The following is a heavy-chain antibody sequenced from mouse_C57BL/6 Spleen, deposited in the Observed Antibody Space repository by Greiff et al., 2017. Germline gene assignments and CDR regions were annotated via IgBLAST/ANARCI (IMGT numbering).Heavy chain of an antibody. CDR2: IYPGSGNT. V-gene: IGHV1-76*01. D-gene: IGHD1-1*01. CDR1: GYTFTDYY. J-gene: IGHJ2*01. CDR3: AIAITTVISTWSYYFDY. Sequence: VKLQESGPELVRPGASVKLSCKASGYTFTDYYINWVKQRPGQGLEWIARIYPGSGNTYYNEKFKGKATLTAEKSSSTAYMQRSSLTSVDAAVYFCAIAITTVISTWSYYFDYWGQGTTLTVSS.